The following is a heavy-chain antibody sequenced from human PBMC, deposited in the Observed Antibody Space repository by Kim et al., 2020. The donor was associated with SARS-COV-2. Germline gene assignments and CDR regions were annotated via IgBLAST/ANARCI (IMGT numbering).Heavy chain of an antibody. CDR2: IYYSGST. J-gene: IGHJ6*02. V-gene: IGHV4-59*01. CDR1: GGSISSYY. D-gene: IGHD3-3*01. Sequence: SETLSLTCTVSGGSISSYYWSWIRQPPGKGLEWIGYIYYSGSTNYNPSLKSRVTISVDTSKNQFSLKLSSVTAADTAVYYCAREGTYYDFWSGSSGYYYGMDVWGQGTTVTVSS. CDR3: AREGTYYDFWSGSSGYYYGMDV.